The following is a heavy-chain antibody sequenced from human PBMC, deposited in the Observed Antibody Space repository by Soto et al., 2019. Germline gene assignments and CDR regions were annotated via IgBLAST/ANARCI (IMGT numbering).Heavy chain of an antibody. D-gene: IGHD3-3*01. CDR3: ARETLKGYDFWRIYYYYYGMDV. CDR1: GYTFTSYG. J-gene: IGHJ6*02. V-gene: IGHV1-18*01. CDR2: ISAYNGNT. Sequence: ASVKVSCKASGYTFTSYGISWVRQAPGQGLEWMGWISAYNGNTNYAQKLQGRVTMTTDTSTSTAYMELRSLRSDDTAVYYCARETLKGYDFWRIYYYYYGMDVWGQGTTVTVSS.